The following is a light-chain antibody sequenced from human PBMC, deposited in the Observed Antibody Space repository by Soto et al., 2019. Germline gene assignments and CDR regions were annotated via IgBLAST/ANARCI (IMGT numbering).Light chain of an antibody. CDR3: QQRSNWPIT. CDR2: DTS. V-gene: IGKV3-11*01. J-gene: IGKJ5*01. Sequence: EIVFTQSPGTLSLSPGKRATLSCRASQSVSNFLAWYQQKPGQAPRLLIYDTSNRATGIPARFSGSGSGTDFTLTINXLDPEDFAVYYCQQRSNWPITFGQGTRLEIK. CDR1: QSVSNF.